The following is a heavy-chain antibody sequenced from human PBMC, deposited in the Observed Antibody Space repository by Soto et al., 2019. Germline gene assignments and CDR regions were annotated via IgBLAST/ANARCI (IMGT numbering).Heavy chain of an antibody. CDR3: ARVLVGATISLDY. CDR1: GFTFSSYS. Sequence: PGGSLRLSCAASGFTFSSYSMNWVRQAPGKGLEWVSSISSSSYIYYADSVKGRFTISRDNAKNSLYLQMNSLRAEDTAVYYCARVLVGATISLDYWGQGTLVTVSS. D-gene: IGHD1-26*01. CDR2: ISSSSYI. J-gene: IGHJ4*02. V-gene: IGHV3-21*01.